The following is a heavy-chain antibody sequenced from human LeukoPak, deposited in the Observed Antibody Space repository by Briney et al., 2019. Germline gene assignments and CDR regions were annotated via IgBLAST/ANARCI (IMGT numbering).Heavy chain of an antibody. CDR2: IRYDGSNK. Sequence: AGGSLRLSCAASGFTFSSYGMHWVRQAPGKGLEWVAFIRYDGSNKYYADSVKGRFTISRDNSKNTLYLQMNSLRAEDTAVYYCAKDSETLWGKYGDIPFGDYWGRGTLVTVSS. CDR1: GFTFSSYG. V-gene: IGHV3-30*02. J-gene: IGHJ4*02. D-gene: IGHD4-17*01. CDR3: AKDSETLWGKYGDIPFGDY.